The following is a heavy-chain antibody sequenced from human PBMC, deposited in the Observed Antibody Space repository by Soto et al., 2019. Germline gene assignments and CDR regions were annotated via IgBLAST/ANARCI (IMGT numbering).Heavy chain of an antibody. V-gene: IGHV3-30*18. CDR3: AKDRGYINSPFDL. Sequence: PGGSLRLSCEASGFSFSTVGMHWVRQAPGKGLEWVVLISHDGNRQFYAESVKGRFTVSRDNSRDTVSLEMNGLRPEDTAIYYCAKDRGYINSPFDLWGQGTRVTVSS. D-gene: IGHD6-25*01. J-gene: IGHJ4*02. CDR1: GFSFSTVG. CDR2: ISHDGNRQ.